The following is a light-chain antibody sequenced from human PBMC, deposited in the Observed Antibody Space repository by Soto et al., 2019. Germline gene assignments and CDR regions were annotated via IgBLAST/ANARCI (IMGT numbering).Light chain of an antibody. CDR3: QQYGSSPH. CDR1: QSVSSN. Sequence: EILMTQSPATLSVSPGERATLSCRASQSVSSNVAWYQQKPGQAPRLLIYGASNRATGIPARFSGSGSGTDFTLTISRLEPEDFAVYYCQQYGSSPHFGGGTKVDIK. V-gene: IGKV3-20*01. CDR2: GAS. J-gene: IGKJ4*01.